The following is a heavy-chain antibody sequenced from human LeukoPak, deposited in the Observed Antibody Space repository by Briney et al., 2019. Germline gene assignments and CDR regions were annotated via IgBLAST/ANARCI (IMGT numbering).Heavy chain of an antibody. J-gene: IGHJ4*02. V-gene: IGHV3-66*01. CDR3: ARGPDYDFWSGLNYDILTGYYYFDY. CDR1: GFTVSSNY. Sequence: PGGSLRLSCAASGFTVSSNYMSWVRQAPGKGLEWVSVIYSGGSTYYADSVKGRFTISRDNSKNTLYLQMNSLRAEDTAVYYCARGPDYDFWSGLNYDILTGYYYFDYWGQGTLVTVSS. CDR2: IYSGGST. D-gene: IGHD3-9*01.